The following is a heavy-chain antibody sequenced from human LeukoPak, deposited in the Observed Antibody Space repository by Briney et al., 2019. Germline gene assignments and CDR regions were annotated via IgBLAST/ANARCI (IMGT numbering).Heavy chain of an antibody. V-gene: IGHV3-7*01. Sequence: PGGSLRLSCAASGFTFSSYWMSWVRQAPGKGLEWVANIKQDGSEKYYVDSVKGRFTISRDNAKNSLYLQMNSLRAEDTAVYYCARDLAYYYDSSGYYYPNGGDWGQGTLVTVSS. CDR2: IKQDGSEK. D-gene: IGHD3-22*01. CDR1: GFTFSSYW. J-gene: IGHJ4*02. CDR3: ARDLAYYYDSSGYYYPNGGD.